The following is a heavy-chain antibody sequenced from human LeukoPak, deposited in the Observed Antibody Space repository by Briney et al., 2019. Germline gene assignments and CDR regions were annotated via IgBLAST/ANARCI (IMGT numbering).Heavy chain of an antibody. D-gene: IGHD6-25*01. J-gene: IGHJ6*02. CDR2: ISYDGSNK. V-gene: IGHV3-30-3*01. Sequence: GGSLRLSCAASGFTFSSYAMHWVRQAPGKGLERVAVISYDGSNKYYADSVKGRFTISRDNSKNTLYLQMNSLRAEDTAVYYCARVKSGYYYGMDVWGQGTTVTVSS. CDR1: GFTFSSYA. CDR3: ARVKSGYYYGMDV.